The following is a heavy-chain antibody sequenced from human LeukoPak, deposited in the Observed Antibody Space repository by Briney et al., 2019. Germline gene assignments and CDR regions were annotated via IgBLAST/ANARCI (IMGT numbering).Heavy chain of an antibody. Sequence: GRSLTLSCAASGFTFSDYAMHWVRQAPGKGLEWVAVISFDGVRKYYVDSVKGRFIISRDNSENTLFLHMSSLRTEDTAVYYCVKERQSSGYFDSWGQGALVTVSS. CDR2: ISFDGVRK. CDR1: GFTFSDYA. D-gene: IGHD3-10*01. J-gene: IGHJ4*02. V-gene: IGHV3-30*04. CDR3: VKERQSSGYFDS.